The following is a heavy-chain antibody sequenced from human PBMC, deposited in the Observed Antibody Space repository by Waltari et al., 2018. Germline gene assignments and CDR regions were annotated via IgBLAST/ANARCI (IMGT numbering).Heavy chain of an antibody. CDR2: ISSG. V-gene: IGHV3-48*02. Sequence: EVQLVESGGGLVQPGGSLRLSCAASGFTFRTYIINWVRQAPGKGLEWVSYISSGGRFTISRDNAKKSLYLRMNSLTDEDTVVYYCARGERYFDYCGQGTLVTVSS. J-gene: IGHJ4*02. D-gene: IGHD1-26*01. CDR3: ARGERYFDY. CDR1: GFTFRTYI.